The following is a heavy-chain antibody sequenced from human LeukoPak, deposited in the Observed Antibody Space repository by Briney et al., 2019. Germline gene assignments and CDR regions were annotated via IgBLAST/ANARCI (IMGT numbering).Heavy chain of an antibody. D-gene: IGHD2-8*01. Sequence: GASVKVSCKASGYTFTSYGISWVRQAPGQGLEWVGWISANNGKANYAQKLQGRVTMTADKSTSTAYMELRSLRSDDTAVYYCARDKGDMVYTSKMFAYWGQGTLVTVSS. CDR2: ISANNGKA. CDR3: ARDKGDMVYTSKMFAY. J-gene: IGHJ4*02. V-gene: IGHV1-18*01. CDR1: GYTFTSYG.